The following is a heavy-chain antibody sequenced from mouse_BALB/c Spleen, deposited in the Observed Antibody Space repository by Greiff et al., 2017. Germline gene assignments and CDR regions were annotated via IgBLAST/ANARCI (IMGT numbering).Heavy chain of an antibody. V-gene: IGHV5-6*01. J-gene: IGHJ2*01. CDR3: ARPGDYRYDFDY. CDR1: GFTFSSYG. Sequence: EVQLVESGGDLVKPGGSLKLSCAASGFTFSSYGMSWVRQTPDKRLEWVATISSGGSYTYYPDSVKGRFTISRDNAKNTLYLQMSSLKSEDTAMYYCARPGDYRYDFDYWGQGTTLTVSS. D-gene: IGHD2-14*01. CDR2: ISSGGSYT.